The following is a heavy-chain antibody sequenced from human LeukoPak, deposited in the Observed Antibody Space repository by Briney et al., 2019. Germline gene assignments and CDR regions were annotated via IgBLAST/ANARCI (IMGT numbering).Heavy chain of an antibody. D-gene: IGHD3-10*01. CDR3: AKGLLWFGELFVPFDY. CDR1: GFTFSSYA. CDR2: ISGSGGST. J-gene: IGHJ4*02. Sequence: GGSLRLSCAASGFTFSSYAMSWVRQAPGKGLEWVSAISGSGGSTYYADSVKGRFTISRDNSKNTLYLQMNSLRAEDTAVYYCAKGLLWFGELFVPFDYWGQGSLLTVAS. V-gene: IGHV3-23*01.